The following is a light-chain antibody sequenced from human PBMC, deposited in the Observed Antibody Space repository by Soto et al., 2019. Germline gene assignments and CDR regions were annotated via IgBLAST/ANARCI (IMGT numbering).Light chain of an antibody. CDR2: GAS. Sequence: EIVLTQSPGTLSLSPGERATLSCRASQSVSSSYLAWYQQKPGQAPWLLIYGASGRATGIPDRFSGSGSGTDLTLTISRLEPEDFAVYYCQQYGRSPSFTFGPGTKVDIK. V-gene: IGKV3-20*01. CDR1: QSVSSSY. CDR3: QQYGRSPSFT. J-gene: IGKJ3*01.